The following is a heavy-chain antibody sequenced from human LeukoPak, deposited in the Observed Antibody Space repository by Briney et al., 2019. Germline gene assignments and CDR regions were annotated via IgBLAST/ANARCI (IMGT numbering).Heavy chain of an antibody. D-gene: IGHD3-10*01. V-gene: IGHV3-74*01. J-gene: IGHJ2*01. Sequence: GGSLRLSCAASGFTFSDHWMHWVRQAPGKGLVWVSRINSHGSETNYADSVKGRFTVSRGNAKNTLYLQMNSLRAEDTAVYYCARIEDYYNSGGYFWYFDLWGRGTLVTVSS. CDR1: GFTFSDHW. CDR3: ARIEDYYNSGGYFWYFDL. CDR2: INSHGSET.